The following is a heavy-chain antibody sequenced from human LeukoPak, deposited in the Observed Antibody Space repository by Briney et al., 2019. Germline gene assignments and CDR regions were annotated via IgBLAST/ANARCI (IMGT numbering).Heavy chain of an antibody. D-gene: IGHD3-22*01. Sequence: GGSLRLSCAASGFIFSSYWMSWVRQAPGKGLQWVACIKQDGSEKYYVDSVKGRFTISRDNAKNSLYLQMNSLRAEDTAVYYCAREPPIEYYYDSSGYYFDYWGQGTLVTVSS. CDR3: AREPPIEYYYDSSGYYFDY. J-gene: IGHJ4*02. CDR1: GFIFSSYW. V-gene: IGHV3-7*01. CDR2: IKQDGSEK.